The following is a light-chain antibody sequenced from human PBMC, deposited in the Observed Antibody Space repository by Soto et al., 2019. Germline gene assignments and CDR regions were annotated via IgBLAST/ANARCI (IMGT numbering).Light chain of an antibody. V-gene: IGKV3-20*01. CDR2: HAS. Sequence: EIVLTQSPGTLSLSPGERAALSCRASQSVTSDFLAWYQQKPGQAPRLLIYHASSRATGIPDRFSGSGFGTDFTLTISSLEPEDFVVYYCQQYGRSLWTFGQGTKVDIK. CDR3: QQYGRSLWT. CDR1: QSVTSDF. J-gene: IGKJ1*01.